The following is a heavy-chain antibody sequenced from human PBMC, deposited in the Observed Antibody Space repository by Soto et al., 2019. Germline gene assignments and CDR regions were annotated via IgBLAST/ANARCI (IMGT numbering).Heavy chain of an antibody. J-gene: IGHJ4*02. Sequence: QVQLVQSGAEVKKPGSSVKVSCKASGGTFSSYAISWVRQAPGQGPEWMGGIIPIFGTANYAQKFQGRVTINADESTSTAYMELSSLRSEDTAVYYCARDRRDCSGGSCYSPYRFDYWGQGTLVTVSS. CDR2: IIPIFGTA. CDR1: GGTFSSYA. V-gene: IGHV1-69*01. CDR3: ARDRRDCSGGSCYSPYRFDY. D-gene: IGHD2-15*01.